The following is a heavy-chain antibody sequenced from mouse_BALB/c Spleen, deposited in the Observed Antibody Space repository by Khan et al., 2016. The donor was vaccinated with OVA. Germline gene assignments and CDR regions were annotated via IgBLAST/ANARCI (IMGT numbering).Heavy chain of an antibody. CDR3: NYVGT. V-gene: IGHV1S53*03. D-gene: IGHD1-1*01. CDR1: GYTFTDHA. Sequence: QVQLQQADTELVKPGASVKISCKASGYTFTDHAIHWVQQRPEQGLKWIGYISPGNGYIKYNEKFKGKATLTADKSSSTAYMQLNSLTSEASAVSCSNYVGTWGQGTTLTVCS. CDR2: ISPGNGYI. J-gene: IGHJ2*01.